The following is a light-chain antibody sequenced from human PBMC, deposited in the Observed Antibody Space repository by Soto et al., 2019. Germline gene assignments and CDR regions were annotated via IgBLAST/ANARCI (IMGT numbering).Light chain of an antibody. CDR2: HAS. CDR1: QSVSSN. J-gene: IGKJ4*01. Sequence: EIVMTQSPATLSVSPGERATLSCRASQSVSSNLAWYQQNPGQAPRLLISHASTRASGIPARFSGSGSGTEVTLTISSLQSEDFAVYYCQQDNKWPLTFGGGTKVEIK. CDR3: QQDNKWPLT. V-gene: IGKV3-15*01.